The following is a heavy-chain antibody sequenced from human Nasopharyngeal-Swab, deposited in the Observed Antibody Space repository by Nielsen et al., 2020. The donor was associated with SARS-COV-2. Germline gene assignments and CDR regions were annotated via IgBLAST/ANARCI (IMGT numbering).Heavy chain of an antibody. CDR2: ISAYNGNT. V-gene: IGHV1-18*01. J-gene: IGHJ5*02. CDR3: ARSLVVVPAADNIAWFDP. CDR1: GYTFTSYG. D-gene: IGHD2-2*01. Sequence: ASVKVSCKASGYTFTSYGISWVRQAPGQGLEWMGWISAYNGNTNYAQKLQGRATMTTDTSTSTAYMELRSLRSDDTAVYYCARSLVVVPAADNIAWFDPWGQGTLVTVSS.